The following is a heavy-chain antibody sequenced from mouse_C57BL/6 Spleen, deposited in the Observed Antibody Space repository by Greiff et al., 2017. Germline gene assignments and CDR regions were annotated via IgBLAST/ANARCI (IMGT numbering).Heavy chain of an antibody. CDR2: ISNVGGST. Sequence: EVQVVESGGGLVQPGGSLKLSCAASGFTFSDYYMYWVRQTPEKRLEWVAYISNVGGSTYNPDTVKGRLTISRDNAKNTLYLQMSRLKSEDTAMYYCARQKGYSNYGDAMDYWGQGTSVTVSS. D-gene: IGHD2-5*01. J-gene: IGHJ4*01. CDR3: ARQKGYSNYGDAMDY. V-gene: IGHV5-12*01. CDR1: GFTFSDYY.